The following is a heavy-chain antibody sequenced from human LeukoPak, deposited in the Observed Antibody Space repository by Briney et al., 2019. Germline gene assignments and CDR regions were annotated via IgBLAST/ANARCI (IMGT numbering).Heavy chain of an antibody. CDR1: GGSISSHY. Sequence: SETLSLTCTVSGGSISSHYWSWIRQPPGKGLEWIGYIYYSGSTNYNPSLKSRVTISVDTSKNQFSLKLSSVTAADTALYYCARGGLENAYHANDGFDIWGQGTMVTVSS. CDR2: IYYSGST. V-gene: IGHV4-59*11. D-gene: IGHD3-16*01. J-gene: IGHJ3*02. CDR3: ARGGLENAYHANDGFDI.